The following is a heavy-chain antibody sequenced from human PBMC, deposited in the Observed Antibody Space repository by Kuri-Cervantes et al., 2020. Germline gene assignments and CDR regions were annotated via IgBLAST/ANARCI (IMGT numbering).Heavy chain of an antibody. Sequence: ASVKVSCKASGYTFTSYDINWVRQATGQGLEWMGWMNPNSGNTGYAQKFQGRVTMTRNTSISTAYMELSSLRSDDTAVHYCARGGRRYYYDSSGYYPDYWGQGTLVTVSS. V-gene: IGHV1-8*01. CDR2: MNPNSGNT. J-gene: IGHJ4*02. D-gene: IGHD3-22*01. CDR1: GYTFTSYD. CDR3: ARGGRRYYYDSSGYYPDY.